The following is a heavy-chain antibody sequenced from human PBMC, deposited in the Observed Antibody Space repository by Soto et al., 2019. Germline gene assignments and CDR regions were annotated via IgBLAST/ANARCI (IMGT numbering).Heavy chain of an antibody. V-gene: IGHV3-33*01. Sequence: QVQLVESGGGVVQPGRSLRLSCAASGFTFSSYGMHWVRQDPGKGLEWVAVIWYDGSNKYYADSVKGRFTISRDNSKNTLYLQMNSLRAEDTAVYYCARDNWGIAAAPPPDDWYFDLWGRGTLVTVSS. CDR3: ARDNWGIAAAPPPDDWYFDL. D-gene: IGHD6-13*01. J-gene: IGHJ2*01. CDR1: GFTFSSYG. CDR2: IWYDGSNK.